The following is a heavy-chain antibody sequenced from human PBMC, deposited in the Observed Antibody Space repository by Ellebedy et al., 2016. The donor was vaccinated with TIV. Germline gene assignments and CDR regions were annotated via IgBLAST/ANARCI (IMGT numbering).Heavy chain of an antibody. CDR3: AKVPQQWLPDY. Sequence: GGSLRLXCAASGFTFSSYAMHWVRQAPGKGLEWVAVISYDGSNKYYADSVKGRFTISRDNSKNTLYLQMNSLRAEDTAVYYCAKVPQQWLPDYWGQGTLVTVSS. CDR1: GFTFSSYA. J-gene: IGHJ4*02. V-gene: IGHV3-30*04. CDR2: ISYDGSNK. D-gene: IGHD6-19*01.